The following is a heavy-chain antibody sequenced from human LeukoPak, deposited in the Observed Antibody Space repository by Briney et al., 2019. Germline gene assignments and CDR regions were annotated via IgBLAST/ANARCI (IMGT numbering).Heavy chain of an antibody. CDR3: AKYAYYDFWSGYDY. V-gene: IGHV3-23*01. CDR2: ISGSGGST. J-gene: IGHJ4*02. Sequence: GGSLRLSCSASGFTFSSYAMSWVRQAPGKGLEWVSAISGSGGSTYYAASVKGRFTISRDNSKNTLYLQMNSLRAEDTAVYYCAKYAYYDFWSGYDYWGQGTLVTVSS. CDR1: GFTFSSYA. D-gene: IGHD3-3*01.